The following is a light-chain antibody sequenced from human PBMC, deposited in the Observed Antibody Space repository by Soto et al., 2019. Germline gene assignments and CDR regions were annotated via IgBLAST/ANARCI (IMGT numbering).Light chain of an antibody. V-gene: IGKV1-5*01. CDR1: QSISSW. J-gene: IGKJ1*01. CDR3: QQYNSYRT. Sequence: DIQMTQSPSTLSASVGDRVTITCRASQSISSWLAWYQQKPGKAPKLLIYDASSLESGVPSRFSGSGSGTEFNITISSRQPDYFATYYCQQYNSYRTFGQGTKVEIK. CDR2: DAS.